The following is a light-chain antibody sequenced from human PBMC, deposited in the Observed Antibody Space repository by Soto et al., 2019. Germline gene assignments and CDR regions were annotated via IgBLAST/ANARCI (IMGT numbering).Light chain of an antibody. J-gene: IGKJ4*01. CDR2: WAS. Sequence: DIVMTQSPDSLAVSLGERATINCKSSQSVLYSSNNKNYLAWYQQKPGQPPKLLIYWASTRESGVPDPFSGCVPGTDFTLPISRLQAADVTVYYRQQQHSTPQGFLSLRGGTKVEIK. V-gene: IGKV4-1*01. CDR3: QQQHSTPQGFLS. CDR1: QSVLYSSNNKNY.